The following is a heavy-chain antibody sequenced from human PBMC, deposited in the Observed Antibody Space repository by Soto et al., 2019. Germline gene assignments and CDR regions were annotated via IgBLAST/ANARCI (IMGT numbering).Heavy chain of an antibody. D-gene: IGHD2-21*02. CDR3: ARDLWGYCGTDCYPLDV. Sequence: QVQLQESGPGLVKPSETLSLTCTVSGGTISRYYWSWIRQPPGKGLEWIGYMYNTGRTVYNPSFKSRVTISVDTSKNQFSLKLNSVTAADTAVYYCARDLWGYCGTDCYPLDVWGKGTTVTVSS. CDR1: GGTISRYY. J-gene: IGHJ6*04. CDR2: MYNTGRT. V-gene: IGHV4-59*01.